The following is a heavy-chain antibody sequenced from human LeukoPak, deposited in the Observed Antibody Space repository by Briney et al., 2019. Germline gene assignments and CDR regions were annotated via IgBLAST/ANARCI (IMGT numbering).Heavy chain of an antibody. J-gene: IGHJ4*02. CDR2: ISAYNGNT. D-gene: IGHD3-3*01. CDR1: GYTFTSYG. V-gene: IGHV1-18*01. CDR3: ARRGGYYDFWSGGGTIHYFDY. Sequence: ASVKVSCKASGYTFTSYGISWVRQAPGQGLEWMGWISAYNGNTNYAQKLQGRVTMTTDTSTSTAYMELRSLRSDDTAVYYCARRGGYYDFWSGGGTIHYFDYWGQGTLVTVSS.